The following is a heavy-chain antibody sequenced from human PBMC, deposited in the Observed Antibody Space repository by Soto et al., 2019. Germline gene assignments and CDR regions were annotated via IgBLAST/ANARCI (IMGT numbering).Heavy chain of an antibody. V-gene: IGHV4-31*02. CDR3: ARDPFLGCSGGSCYSVFTGARNAFDI. J-gene: IGHJ3*02. CDR2: IFYSGST. D-gene: IGHD2-15*01. CDR1: GGSTGSGGYF. Sequence: SETLSLTRTVPGGSTGSGGYFWSWIRQHPGKGLEWIGYIFYSGSTYYNPSLKSRVTISVDTSKNQCSLKLSSVTAADTAVYYCARDPFLGCSGGSCYSVFTGARNAFDIWGQGKMDSVS.